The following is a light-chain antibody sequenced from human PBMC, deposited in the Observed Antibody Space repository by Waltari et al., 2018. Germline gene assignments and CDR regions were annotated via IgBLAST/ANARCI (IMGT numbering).Light chain of an antibody. CDR1: QSVSRA. CDR2: GAS. V-gene: IGKV3-20*01. Sequence: IVLTQSPGTLSLSPGERATLSCRASQSVSRALAWYQQKPGQAPELPIYGASNRATGIPARFSGSGSGTDFSLTISRLQPEDFAAYYCQHYVRLPATFGQGTKVEIK. CDR3: QHYVRLPAT. J-gene: IGKJ1*01.